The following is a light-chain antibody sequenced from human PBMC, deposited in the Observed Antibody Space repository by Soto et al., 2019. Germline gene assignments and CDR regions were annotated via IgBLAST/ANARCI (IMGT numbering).Light chain of an antibody. CDR3: QQYNNWPRK. CDR2: GAS. J-gene: IGKJ1*01. V-gene: IGKV3-15*01. CDR1: QSVSSN. Sequence: EIVMTQSPATLSVSPGERATLSCRASQSVSSNLAWYQQKPGQAPRLLIYGASTRATGIPARFSGSGSGTEFTITISRLQSEDFAVYYCQQYNNWPRKFGQGTKVDIK.